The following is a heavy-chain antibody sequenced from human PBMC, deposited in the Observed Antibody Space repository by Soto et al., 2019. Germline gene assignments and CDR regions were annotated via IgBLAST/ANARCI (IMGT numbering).Heavy chain of an antibody. Sequence: SETLSLTCTVSGGSISSGGYYWSWIRQHPGKGLEWIGYIYYSGSTYYNPSLKSRVTISVDTSKNQLSLKLSSVTAADTAVYYCASSISSWYVSRRGGLDYWGQGTLVTVSS. CDR3: ASSISSWYVSRRGGLDY. CDR1: GGSISSGGYY. CDR2: IYYSGST. V-gene: IGHV4-31*03. J-gene: IGHJ4*02. D-gene: IGHD6-13*01.